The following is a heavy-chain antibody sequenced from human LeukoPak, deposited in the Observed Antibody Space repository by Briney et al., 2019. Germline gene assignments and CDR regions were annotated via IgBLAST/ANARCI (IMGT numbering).Heavy chain of an antibody. D-gene: IGHD2-21*01. Sequence: SETLSLTCTVSGYSISSGYYWGWIRQPPGKGLEWIGSIYHSGSTYYNPSLKSRVTISVDTSKNQFSLKLSSVTAADTAVYYCAGHRREVMVWNWFDPWGQGTLVTVSS. J-gene: IGHJ5*02. CDR2: IYHSGST. V-gene: IGHV4-38-2*02. CDR3: AGHRREVMVWNWFDP. CDR1: GYSISSGYY.